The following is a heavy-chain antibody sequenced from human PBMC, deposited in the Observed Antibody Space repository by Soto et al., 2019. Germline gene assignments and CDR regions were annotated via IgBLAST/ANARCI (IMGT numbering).Heavy chain of an antibody. J-gene: IGHJ6*02. CDR1: GCSSSSGGYY. Sequence: PSETLYLTCTFSGCSSSSGGYYWSWIRQHPGKGLEWIGYIYFSGSTYYNPSLKSRVTISVDTSKNQFSLKLSSVTAADTAVYYCARDSRRLRPMGVWGQGTTVNV. CDR3: ARDSRRLRPMGV. D-gene: IGHD3-16*01. CDR2: IYFSGST. V-gene: IGHV4-31*03.